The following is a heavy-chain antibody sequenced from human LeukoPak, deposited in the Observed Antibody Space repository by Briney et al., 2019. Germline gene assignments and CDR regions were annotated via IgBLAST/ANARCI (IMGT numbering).Heavy chain of an antibody. CDR3: ARKVWLVNGGPLDP. V-gene: IGHV1-18*01. Sequence: ASVKVSCKASGYTFTSYGITWVRQAPGQGLEWMGWISAYNGNTNYVQKLQGRVTMTTDTSTSTAYMELRSLRSDDTAVYYCARKVWLVNGGPLDPWGQGTLVTVSS. D-gene: IGHD6-19*01. CDR1: GYTFTSYG. CDR2: ISAYNGNT. J-gene: IGHJ5*02.